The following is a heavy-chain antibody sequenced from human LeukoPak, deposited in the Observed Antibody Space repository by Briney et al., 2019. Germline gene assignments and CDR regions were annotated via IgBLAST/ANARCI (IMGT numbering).Heavy chain of an antibody. CDR3: VRDVGAATTES. D-gene: IGHD1-26*01. Sequence: SETLSLACSVSGASISCSNYWCGWIRQPPGRGLEWIGNVQRSGSQSSDPSLKSRVTLSVDLSRNQFSLQLTSVTAADTAVYYCVRDVGAATTESWGQGTLVTVSS. CDR1: GASISCSNYW. V-gene: IGHV4-39*07. J-gene: IGHJ5*02. CDR2: VQRSGSQ.